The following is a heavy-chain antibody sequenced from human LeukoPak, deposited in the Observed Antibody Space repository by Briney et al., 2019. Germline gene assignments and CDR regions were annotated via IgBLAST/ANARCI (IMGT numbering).Heavy chain of an antibody. CDR1: GGSISSGGYS. D-gene: IGHD5-12*01. J-gene: IGHJ4*02. CDR2: IYYSGST. CDR3: ARDWGDTSGSEGYFDY. V-gene: IGHV4-61*08. Sequence: SETLSLTCAVSGGSISSGGYSWSWIRQPPGKGLEWIGYIYYSGSTNYNPSLKSRVTISVDTSKNQFSLKLSSVIAADTAVYYCARDWGDTSGSEGYFDYWGQGTLVTVSS.